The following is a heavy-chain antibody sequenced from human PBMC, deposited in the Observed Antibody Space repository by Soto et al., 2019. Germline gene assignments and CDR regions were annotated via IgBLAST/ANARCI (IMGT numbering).Heavy chain of an antibody. Sequence: SETLSLTCAVYGGSFSGYYWSWIRQPPGKGLEWIGEINHSGSTNYNPSLKSRVTISVDTSKNQFSLKLSSVTADDTAVYYCARVGILTGSASHGESSYYGMDVWGQGTTVTVSS. D-gene: IGHD3-9*01. CDR2: INHSGST. CDR1: GGSFSGYY. J-gene: IGHJ6*02. CDR3: ARVGILTGSASHGESSYYGMDV. V-gene: IGHV4-34*01.